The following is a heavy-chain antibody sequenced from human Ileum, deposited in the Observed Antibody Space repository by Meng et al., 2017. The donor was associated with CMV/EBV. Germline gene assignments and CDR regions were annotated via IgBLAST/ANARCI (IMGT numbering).Heavy chain of an antibody. CDR2: IKEDGSQT. D-gene: IGHD3-16*01. CDR1: GFTFSHYW. CDR3: VRDEWGDS. J-gene: IGHJ4*02. Sequence: GESLKISCTASGFTFSHYWMTWVRQVPGKGLEWMANIKEDGSQTVYVDSVKGRFTISRDNTKTSLYLQMDSLRAEDTAVYYCVRDEWGDSWGQGKQVNVAS. V-gene: IGHV3-7*01.